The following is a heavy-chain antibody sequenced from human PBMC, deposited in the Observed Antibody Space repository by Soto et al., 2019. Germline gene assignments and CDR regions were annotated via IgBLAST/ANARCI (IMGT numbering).Heavy chain of an antibody. V-gene: IGHV3-48*04. Sequence: GGSLRLSCAASGFTFSSYSMNWVRQAPGKGLEWVSYISSSSSTIYYADSVKGRFTISRDNAKNSLYLQMNSLRAEDTAVYYCARLPKRRVFDYWGQGTLVTVSS. CDR3: ARLPKRRVFDY. CDR1: GFTFSSYS. CDR2: ISSSSSTI. J-gene: IGHJ4*02.